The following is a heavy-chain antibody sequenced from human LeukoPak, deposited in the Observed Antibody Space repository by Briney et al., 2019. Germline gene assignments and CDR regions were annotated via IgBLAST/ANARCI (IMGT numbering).Heavy chain of an antibody. J-gene: IGHJ4*02. CDR2: ISGSGGST. D-gene: IGHD3-10*01. CDR3: AKVSLPGVIPYYFDY. V-gene: IGHV3-23*01. Sequence: GGSLRLSCAASGFTFSSYAMSWVRQAPGEGLEWVSAISGSGGSTYYADSVKGRFTISRDNSKNTLYLQMNSLRAEDTAVYYCAKVSLPGVIPYYFDYWGQGTLVTVSS. CDR1: GFTFSSYA.